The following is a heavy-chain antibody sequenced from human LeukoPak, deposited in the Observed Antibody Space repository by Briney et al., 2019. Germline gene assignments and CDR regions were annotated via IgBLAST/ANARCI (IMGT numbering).Heavy chain of an antibody. D-gene: IGHD4-23*01. CDR1: GFTFSSNA. J-gene: IGHJ4*02. CDR3: AKVVGTPGGY. V-gene: IGHV3-23*01. Sequence: PGGSLRLSCVASGFTFSSNAMSWVRQAPGKGLKWVSTISGSGGSTNYADSVKGRFTISRDNSKDTLYLQMNGLRAEDTAIYYCAKVVGTPGGYWGQGTLVTVSS. CDR2: ISGSGGST.